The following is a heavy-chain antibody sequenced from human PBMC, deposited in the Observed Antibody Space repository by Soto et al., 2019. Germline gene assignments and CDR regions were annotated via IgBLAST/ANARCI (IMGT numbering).Heavy chain of an antibody. CDR2: IYYSGST. Sequence: QVQLQESGPGLVKPSQTLSLTCTVSGGSISSGDYYWSWIRQPPGKGLEWIGYIYYSGSTYYNPSRMSRVTISVHTSMNQFSLTLNSVTAADTAVYYCASYYGTYYGMDVWGQGTTVTVSS. V-gene: IGHV4-30-4*01. J-gene: IGHJ6*02. CDR1: GGSISSGDYY. D-gene: IGHD4-17*01. CDR3: ASYYGTYYGMDV.